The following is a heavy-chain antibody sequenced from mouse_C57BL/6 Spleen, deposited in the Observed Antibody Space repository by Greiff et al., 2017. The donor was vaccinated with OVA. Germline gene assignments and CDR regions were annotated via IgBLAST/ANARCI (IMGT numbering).Heavy chain of an antibody. D-gene: IGHD2-14*01. V-gene: IGHV14-4*01. CDR3: TTEGTGRNY. J-gene: IGHJ2*01. CDR1: GFNIKDDY. Sequence: EVQLKQSGAELVRPGASVKLSCTASGFNIKDDYMHWVKQRPEQGLEWIGWIDPENGDTEYASKFQGKATITADTSSNTAYLQLSSLTSEDTAVYYCTTEGTGRNYWGQGTTLTVSS. CDR2: IDPENGDT.